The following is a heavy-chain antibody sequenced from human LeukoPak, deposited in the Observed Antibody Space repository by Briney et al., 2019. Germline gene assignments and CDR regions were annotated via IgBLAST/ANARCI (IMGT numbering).Heavy chain of an antibody. J-gene: IGHJ4*02. CDR2: ISGSGGST. V-gene: IGHV3-23*01. Sequence: PGGSLRLSCAASGFTFSSYAMSWVRQAPGKGLEWVSAISGSGGSTYYADSVKGRFTISRDNSKNTLYLQMNSLRAEDTAVYYCARDPQHSSSSPGFDYWGQGTLVTVSS. CDR3: ARDPQHSSSSPGFDY. D-gene: IGHD6-6*01. CDR1: GFTFSSYA.